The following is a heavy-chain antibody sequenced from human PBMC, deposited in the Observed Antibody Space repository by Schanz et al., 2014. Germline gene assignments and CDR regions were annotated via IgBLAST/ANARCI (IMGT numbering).Heavy chain of an antibody. CDR1: GFVFGDCY. J-gene: IGHJ4*02. D-gene: IGHD6-19*01. CDR2: ISDSGTYT. Sequence: QVQVVQSGGGLVKPGGSLRLSCAASGFVFGDCYMTWIRQAPGKGLEWLSYISDSGTYTNYADSVKGRFTISRDNAKRSLYLQMNSLRVEDTAEYYCAASSGWHPSTDYWGQGTLVTVSS. CDR3: AASSGWHPSTDY. V-gene: IGHV3-11*05.